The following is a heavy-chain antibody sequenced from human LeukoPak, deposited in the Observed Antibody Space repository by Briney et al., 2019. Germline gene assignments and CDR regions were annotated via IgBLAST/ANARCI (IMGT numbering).Heavy chain of an antibody. Sequence: RGSLRLSCAASGFSFSNYAMTWVRQAPGKGLAWVSVVSGSSGTKYYADSVKGRFAISRDNSKNTLYLQMNSLRAEDTAVYYCARVSGYSYGPTDYWGQGTLVTVSS. D-gene: IGHD5-18*01. CDR2: VSGSSGTK. V-gene: IGHV3-23*01. CDR3: ARVSGYSYGPTDY. CDR1: GFSFSNYA. J-gene: IGHJ4*02.